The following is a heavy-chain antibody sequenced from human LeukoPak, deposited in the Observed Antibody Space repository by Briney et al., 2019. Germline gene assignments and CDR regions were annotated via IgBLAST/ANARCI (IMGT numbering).Heavy chain of an antibody. CDR3: ARDSVAVTLAFDI. V-gene: IGHV3-21*01. J-gene: IGHJ3*02. D-gene: IGHD2-15*01. CDR1: GFTFNNFI. CDR2: ISSSSSYI. Sequence: GGSLRLSCAASGFTFNNFIMNWVRQAPGKGLEWVSSISSSSSYIYYADSVKGRFTISRDNAKNSLYLQMNSLRAEDTAVYYCARDSVAVTLAFDIWGQGTMVTVSS.